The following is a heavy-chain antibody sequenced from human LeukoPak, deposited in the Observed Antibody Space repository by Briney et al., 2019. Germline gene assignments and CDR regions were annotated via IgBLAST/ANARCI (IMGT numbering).Heavy chain of an antibody. CDR3: AIFGGTTSYYFDY. CDR2: IIPILGIA. Sequence: SVKVSCKASGGTFSSYAISWVRQAPGQGLEWMGRIIPILGIANYAQKFQGRVTITADKSTSTAYMELSNLRSEDTAVYYCAIFGGTTSYYFDYWGQGTLVTVSS. J-gene: IGHJ4*02. CDR1: GGTFSSYA. D-gene: IGHD1-1*01. V-gene: IGHV1-69*04.